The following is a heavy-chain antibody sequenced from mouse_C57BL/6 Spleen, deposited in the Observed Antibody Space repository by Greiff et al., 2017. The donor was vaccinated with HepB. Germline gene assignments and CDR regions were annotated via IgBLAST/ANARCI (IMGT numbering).Heavy chain of an antibody. Sequence: QVQLKQPGAELVKPGASVKMSCKASGYTFTSYWITWVKQRPGQGLEWIGDIYPGSGSTNYNEKFKSKATLTVDTSSSTAYMQLSSLTSEDSAVYYCARGYDYEEGAMDYWGQGTSVTVSS. D-gene: IGHD2-4*01. CDR2: IYPGSGST. J-gene: IGHJ4*01. CDR3: ARGYDYEEGAMDY. CDR1: GYTFTSYW. V-gene: IGHV1-55*01.